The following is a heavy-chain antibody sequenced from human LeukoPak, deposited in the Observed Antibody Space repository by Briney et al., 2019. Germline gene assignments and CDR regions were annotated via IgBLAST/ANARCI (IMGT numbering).Heavy chain of an antibody. J-gene: IGHJ3*02. CDR1: GFTFRSYS. CDR2: ISSTSSTI. V-gene: IGHV3-48*02. Sequence: GSLRLSCAASGFTFRSYSMHWVRQAPGKGLEWVSYISSTSSTIYYADSVKGRFTISRDNAKNSLYLQMNSLRDEDTAVYYCARAAPYYYDSSGYSAFDSWGQGTMVTVSA. D-gene: IGHD3-22*01. CDR3: ARAAPYYYDSSGYSAFDS.